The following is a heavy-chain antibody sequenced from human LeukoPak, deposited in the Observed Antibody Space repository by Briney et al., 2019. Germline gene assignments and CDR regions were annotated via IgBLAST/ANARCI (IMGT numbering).Heavy chain of an antibody. CDR3: AKGTLDIVVVPAAPKVYYSDY. V-gene: IGHV3-23*01. D-gene: IGHD2-2*01. CDR1: GFTFSSYA. Sequence: GGSLRLSCAASGFTFSSYAMSWVRQAPGKGLEWVSAISGSGGSTYYADSVKGRFTISRDNSKNTLYLQMNSLRAEDTAVYYCAKGTLDIVVVPAAPKVYYSDYWGQGTLVTVSS. CDR2: ISGSGGST. J-gene: IGHJ4*02.